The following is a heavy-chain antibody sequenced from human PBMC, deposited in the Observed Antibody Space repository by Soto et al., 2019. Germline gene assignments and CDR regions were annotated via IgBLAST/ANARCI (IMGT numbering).Heavy chain of an antibody. CDR1: GFTFSRYS. CDR3: ARGPYDILTGDRY. Sequence: EVQLVESGGGLVKPGGSLRLSCAASGFTFSRYSMNWVRQAPGKGLEWVSSISSSSTYIYYADSVKGGFTISRDNAKNTLYLQRNSLRAEDTAVYSCARGPYDILTGDRYWGQGTLVTVSS. D-gene: IGHD3-9*01. V-gene: IGHV3-21*01. J-gene: IGHJ4*02. CDR2: ISSSSTYI.